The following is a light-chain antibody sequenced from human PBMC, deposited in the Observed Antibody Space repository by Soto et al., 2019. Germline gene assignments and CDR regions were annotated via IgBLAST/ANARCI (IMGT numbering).Light chain of an antibody. CDR1: QGISTF. J-gene: IGKJ2*01. V-gene: IGKV1-9*01. CDR3: QQHGSSPPYT. Sequence: DIQLTQSPSFLSASVGDRVTITCRASQGISTFLAWYQQKPGKAPKLLIYAASILQSGVPSRFRGSGSGTDFTLTISRLEPEDFAVYYCQQHGSSPPYTFGQGTTVDIK. CDR2: AAS.